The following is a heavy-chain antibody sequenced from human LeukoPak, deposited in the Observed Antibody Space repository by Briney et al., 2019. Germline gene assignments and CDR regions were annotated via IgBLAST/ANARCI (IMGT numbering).Heavy chain of an antibody. D-gene: IGHD5-24*01. V-gene: IGHV4-39*01. CDR2: IYYSGST. CDR1: GGSISSSSYY. CDR3: ARQDGSIFDY. Sequence: PSETLSLTCTVSGGSISSSSYYWGWIRQPPGKGLEWIGSIYYSGSTYYNPSLKSRFTISVDTSKNQFSLKLSSVTAADTAVYYCARQDGSIFDYWGQGTLVTVSS. J-gene: IGHJ4*02.